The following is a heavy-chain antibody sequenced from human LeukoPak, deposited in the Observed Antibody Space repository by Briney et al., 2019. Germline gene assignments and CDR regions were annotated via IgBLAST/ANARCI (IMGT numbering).Heavy chain of an antibody. D-gene: IGHD2-15*01. CDR2: IYYSGST. J-gene: IGHJ4*02. CDR3: ARDFCSGGSCYFDY. Sequence: SETLSLTCTVSGGSISSGVYYWSWIRQHPGKGLEWIGYIYYSGSTYSNPSLKSRLTMSVDISKNQLSLKLSSVTAADTAVYYCARDFCSGGSCYFDYWGQGTLVTVSS. V-gene: IGHV4-31*03. CDR1: GGSISSGVYY.